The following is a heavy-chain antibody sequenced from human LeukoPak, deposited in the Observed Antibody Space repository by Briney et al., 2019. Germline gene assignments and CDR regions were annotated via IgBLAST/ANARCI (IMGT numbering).Heavy chain of an antibody. J-gene: IGHJ4*02. CDR2: IKQDGSEK. CDR1: GFTFSIFG. V-gene: IGHV3-7*01. CDR3: ARVEEN. D-gene: IGHD5-24*01. Sequence: GGSLRLSYATSGFTFSIFGMHWVRQAPGKGLEWVANIKQDGSEKYYVDSVKGRFTISRDNAKNSLYLQMNSLRAEDTAVYYCARVEENWGQGTLVTVSS.